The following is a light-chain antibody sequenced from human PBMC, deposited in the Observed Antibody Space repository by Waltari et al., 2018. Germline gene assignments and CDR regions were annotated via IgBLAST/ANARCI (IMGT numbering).Light chain of an antibody. CDR3: QQRSNWPRT. CDR2: SAS. CDR1: QSVPNS. V-gene: IGKV3-11*01. Sequence: EIVLTQSPDTLPLSPGERATLSCRASQSVPNSLAWYQQKPGQAPRLLIYSASNRATGVPARFSGSGSGTDFTLTISSLEPEDFAVYYCQQRSNWPRTFGQGTKVEIK. J-gene: IGKJ1*01.